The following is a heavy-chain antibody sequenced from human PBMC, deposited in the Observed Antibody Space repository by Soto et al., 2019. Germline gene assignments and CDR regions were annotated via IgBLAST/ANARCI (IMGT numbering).Heavy chain of an antibody. J-gene: IGHJ4*02. CDR2: ISYDGSNK. Sequence: GGSLRLSCAASGFTFSSYGMHWVRQAPGKGLEWVAVISYDGSNKYYADSVKGRFTISRDNSKNTLYLQMNSLRAEDTAVYYCAKDRYYYDSSGYYLDYWGQGTLVTVSS. V-gene: IGHV3-30*18. CDR3: AKDRYYYDSSGYYLDY. D-gene: IGHD3-22*01. CDR1: GFTFSSYG.